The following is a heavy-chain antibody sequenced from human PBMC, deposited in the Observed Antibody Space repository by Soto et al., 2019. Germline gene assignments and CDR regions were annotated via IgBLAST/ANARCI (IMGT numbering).Heavy chain of an antibody. V-gene: IGHV1-69*13. CDR2: IIPIFGTA. Sequence: SVKVSCKASGGTFSSYAISWVRQAPGQGLEWMGGIIPIFGTANYAQKFQGRVTITADESTSTAYMELSSLRSEDTAVYYCARVAYYGSGSYWNWFDPWGQGTLVTVSS. D-gene: IGHD3-10*01. CDR1: GGTFSSYA. CDR3: ARVAYYGSGSYWNWFDP. J-gene: IGHJ5*02.